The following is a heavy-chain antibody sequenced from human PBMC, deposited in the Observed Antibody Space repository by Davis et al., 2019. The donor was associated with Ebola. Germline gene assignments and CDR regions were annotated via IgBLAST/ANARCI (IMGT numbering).Heavy chain of an antibody. V-gene: IGHV4-34*01. Sequence: SETLSLTCAVYGGSFSSYYWSWIRQPPGKGLEWIGEINHSGSTNYNPSLKSRVTISVDTSKNQFSLKLSSVTAADTAVYYCARTLYYDFWSASYWFDPWGQGTLVTVSS. CDR3: ARTLYYDFWSASYWFDP. J-gene: IGHJ5*02. CDR2: INHSGST. CDR1: GGSFSSYY. D-gene: IGHD3-3*01.